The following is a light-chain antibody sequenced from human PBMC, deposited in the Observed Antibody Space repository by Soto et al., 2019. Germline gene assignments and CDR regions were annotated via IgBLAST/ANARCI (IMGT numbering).Light chain of an antibody. CDR2: AAS. Sequence: EIVLTQSPGTLSVSPGERATLSCRASQRVSSGYLAWYQQKPGQAPRLLIYAASSRATGIPDRFSGSGSGTDFTLTISRLEPEDFAVYCCQQYGTAPYTFGQGTKVEIK. CDR3: QQYGTAPYT. CDR1: QRVSSGY. J-gene: IGKJ2*01. V-gene: IGKV3-20*01.